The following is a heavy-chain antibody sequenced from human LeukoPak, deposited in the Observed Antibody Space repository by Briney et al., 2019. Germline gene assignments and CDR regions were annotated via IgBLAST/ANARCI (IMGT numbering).Heavy chain of an antibody. J-gene: IGHJ4*02. Sequence: SETPSLTCTVSGGSISPDYWSWIRQPPGKGLEWIGYIYYSGSTNYNPSLKSRVTISVDTSKNQFSLRLTSVTTADTAVYFCARDAPSSWLDYWGPGILVTVSS. CDR1: GGSISPDY. CDR3: ARDAPSSWLDY. V-gene: IGHV4-59*01. CDR2: IYYSGST. D-gene: IGHD6-13*01.